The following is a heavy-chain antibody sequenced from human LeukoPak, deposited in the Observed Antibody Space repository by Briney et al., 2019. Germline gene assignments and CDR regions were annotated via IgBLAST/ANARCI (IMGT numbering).Heavy chain of an antibody. D-gene: IGHD3-9*01. CDR2: ISYDGSNK. J-gene: IGHJ4*02. Sequence: GGSLRLSCAASGFTFSSYAMHWVRQAPGKGLEWVAVISYDGSNKYYADSVKGRFTISRDNSKNTLYLQMNSLRAEDTAVYYCARRLTDDILTGYTDPPEDWGQGTLVTVSS. V-gene: IGHV3-30-3*01. CDR3: ARRLTDDILTGYTDPPED. CDR1: GFTFSSYA.